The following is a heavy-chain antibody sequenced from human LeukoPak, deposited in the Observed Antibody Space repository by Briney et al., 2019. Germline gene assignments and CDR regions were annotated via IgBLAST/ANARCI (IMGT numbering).Heavy chain of an antibody. V-gene: IGHV3-21*01. D-gene: IGHD3-10*01. CDR1: GVTFRSDT. J-gene: IGHJ4*02. CDR3: ARDNPSVTMVRGASDY. Sequence: GGSLRLSCAASGVTFRSDTLNWVRQAPGKGLEWVSSISSGSTYIYNADSVKGRFTISRDNAKNSLYLQMNSLRAEDTAMYYCARDNPSVTMVRGASDYWGQGTLVTVSS. CDR2: ISSGSTYI.